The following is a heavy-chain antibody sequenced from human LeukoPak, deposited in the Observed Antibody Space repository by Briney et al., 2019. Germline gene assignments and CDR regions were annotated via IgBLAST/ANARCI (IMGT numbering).Heavy chain of an antibody. CDR1: GITFSSYS. Sequence: GGSLRLSCGASGITFSSYSMNWVRQAPGKGLEWVSYISSSGSTKYYADSVKGRFTISRDNARNSLYLQMNSLRAGDTAVYFCARGGLSIMGYWGQGTLVTVSS. D-gene: IGHD2/OR15-2a*01. J-gene: IGHJ4*02. V-gene: IGHV3-48*01. CDR2: ISSSGSTK. CDR3: ARGGLSIMGY.